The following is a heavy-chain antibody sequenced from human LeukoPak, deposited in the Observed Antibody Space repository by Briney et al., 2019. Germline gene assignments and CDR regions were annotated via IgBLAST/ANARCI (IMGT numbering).Heavy chain of an antibody. V-gene: IGHV3-23*01. CDR2: ISGSGGST. CDR3: ARASSNYLDY. J-gene: IGHJ4*02. Sequence: GGSLRLSCAASGFTFSSYAMSWVRQAPGKGLEWVSAISGSGGSTYYADSVKGRFTISRDNAKNSLYLQMNSLRAKDTAVYYCARASSNYLDYWGQGTLVTVSS. CDR1: GFTFSSYA. D-gene: IGHD4-11*01.